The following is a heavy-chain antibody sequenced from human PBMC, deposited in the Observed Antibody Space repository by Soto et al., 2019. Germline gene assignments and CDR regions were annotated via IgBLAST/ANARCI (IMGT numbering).Heavy chain of an antibody. CDR1: GGTFSSYT. D-gene: IGHD6-13*01. Sequence: QVQLVQSGAEVKKPGSSVKVSCKASGGTFSSYTISWVRQAPGQGLEWMGRIIPILGIANYAQKFQGRVTITADKSTSTAYMELSSLRSEDTAVYYCARGIAAAGRSYYYYGMDVWGQGTTVTVSS. CDR3: ARGIAAAGRSYYYYGMDV. CDR2: IIPILGIA. V-gene: IGHV1-69*02. J-gene: IGHJ6*02.